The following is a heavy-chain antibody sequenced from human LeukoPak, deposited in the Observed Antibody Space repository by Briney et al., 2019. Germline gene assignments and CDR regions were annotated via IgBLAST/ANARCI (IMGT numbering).Heavy chain of an antibody. CDR2: VISTSSFI. D-gene: IGHD2-15*01. V-gene: IGHV3-21*01. Sequence: PGGSLRFSCEASGFTFSSYSINWVGQAPGKGLDWVSSVISTSSFIYYADSVKGRFTISRDNAKNSLYLQMNSLRAEDTAVYYCARDYFSRAALLGYFDLWGRGTLVTVSS. J-gene: IGHJ2*01. CDR1: GFTFSSYS. CDR3: ARDYFSRAALLGYFDL.